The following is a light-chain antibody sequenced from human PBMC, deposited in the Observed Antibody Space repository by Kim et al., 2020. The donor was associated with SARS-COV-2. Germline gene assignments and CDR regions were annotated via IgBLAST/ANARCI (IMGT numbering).Light chain of an antibody. CDR2: GAS. V-gene: IGKV3-20*01. Sequence: PGESATPACRASQSVRDNYLAWYQQRPGQAPRLLLYGASSRATDIQDRFTGTGSGTDFILTITRLEPEDFAVYYCQQYGTSPLLTFGGGTKVDIK. CDR1: QSVRDNY. CDR3: QQYGTSPLLT. J-gene: IGKJ4*01.